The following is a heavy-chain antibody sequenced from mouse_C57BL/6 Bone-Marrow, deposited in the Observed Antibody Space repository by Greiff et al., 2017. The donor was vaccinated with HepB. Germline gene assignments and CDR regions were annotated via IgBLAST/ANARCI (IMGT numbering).Heavy chain of an antibody. V-gene: IGHV5-17*01. Sequence: EVKLVESGGGLVKPGGSLKLSCAASGFTFSDYGMHWVRQAPEKGLEWVAYISSGSSTIYYADTVKGRFTISRDNAKNTLFLQMTSLRSEDTAMYYCASRGLLRGYFDYWGQGTTLTVSS. CDR2: ISSGSSTI. CDR1: GFTFSDYG. J-gene: IGHJ2*01. D-gene: IGHD2-3*01. CDR3: ASRGLLRGYFDY.